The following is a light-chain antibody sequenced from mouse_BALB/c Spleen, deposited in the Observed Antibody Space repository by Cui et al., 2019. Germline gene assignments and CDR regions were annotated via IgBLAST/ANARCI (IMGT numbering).Light chain of an antibody. Sequence: EIVLTQAPGTTAASLGQKVTLTCSASSSVSYMHWYQQKSGTSPKPGIYGISKLASGVPARFSGSGSGTSYSLTISSMESEDAAIYYCQQWNYPLITFGGGTKLEIK. J-gene: IGKJ1*01. CDR1: SSVSY. CDR3: QQWNYPLIT. V-gene: IGKV4-86*01. CDR2: GIS.